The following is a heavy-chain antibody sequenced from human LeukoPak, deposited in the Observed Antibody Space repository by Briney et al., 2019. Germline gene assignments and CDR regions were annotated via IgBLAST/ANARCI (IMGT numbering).Heavy chain of an antibody. D-gene: IGHD1-1*01. CDR2: INSDGSTT. V-gene: IGHV3-74*01. Sequence: GGSLRLSCAASGFTFSSYWMHWVRQAPGKGLVWVSRINSDGSTTAYADSVKGRFTISRDNAKNTLYLQMNSLRAEDTAVYYCARDNDWNPFDYWGQGTLVTVSS. J-gene: IGHJ4*02. CDR1: GFTFSSYW. CDR3: ARDNDWNPFDY.